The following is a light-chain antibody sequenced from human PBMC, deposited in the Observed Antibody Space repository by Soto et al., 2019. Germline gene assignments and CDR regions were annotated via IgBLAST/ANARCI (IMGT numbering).Light chain of an antibody. CDR3: QQRSNWPRGYT. Sequence: EIVLTQSPATLSLSPGERATLSCRASQSVSSYLAWYQQKPGQAPRLLIYDASNRATGIPARFSGSGSGTEFTLNISSLEPEDFAVYYCQQRSNWPRGYTFGQGTKLEIK. V-gene: IGKV3-11*01. J-gene: IGKJ2*01. CDR2: DAS. CDR1: QSVSSY.